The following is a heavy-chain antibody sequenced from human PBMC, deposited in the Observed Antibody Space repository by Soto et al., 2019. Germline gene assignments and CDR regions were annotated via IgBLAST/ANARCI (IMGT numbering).Heavy chain of an antibody. CDR3: AKSPGGAKYYYYYYGMDV. CDR2: ISYDGSNK. CDR1: GFTFSSYG. J-gene: IGHJ6*02. V-gene: IGHV3-30*18. Sequence: LKLSCAASGFTFSSYGMHWVRQAPGKGLEWAAVISYDGSNKYYADSVKGRFTISRDNSKNTLYLQMNSLRAEDTAVYYCAKSPGGAKYYYYYYGMDVWGQGTTVTVSS.